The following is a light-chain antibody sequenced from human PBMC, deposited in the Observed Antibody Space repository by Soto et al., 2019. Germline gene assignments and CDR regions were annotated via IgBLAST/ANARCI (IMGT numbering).Light chain of an antibody. Sequence: DIVLTQSPGTLSLSPGERATLSCRASQSVISNYLAWYQQKPGLAPRLLIYGASSRATGIPDRFSGSGSGTDFTLTISRLEPEDFAVYYCQQYGSSPTFGQGTKVDIK. V-gene: IGKV3-20*01. J-gene: IGKJ1*01. CDR1: QSVISNY. CDR2: GAS. CDR3: QQYGSSPT.